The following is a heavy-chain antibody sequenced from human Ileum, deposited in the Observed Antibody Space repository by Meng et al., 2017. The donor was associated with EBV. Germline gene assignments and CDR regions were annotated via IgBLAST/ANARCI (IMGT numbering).Heavy chain of an antibody. Sequence: QVQFSDSGAWVKKPGASVKLSCKASGYTFTRYPIHWVRQAPGQRPEWMGWINTDNGETEFSQKFQGRVTITRDTSATTAYMELISLRSEDTAVYYCASRPGFNIGPFDFWGQGTLVTVSS. CDR2: INTDNGET. CDR1: GYTFTRYP. D-gene: IGHD3/OR15-3a*01. CDR3: ASRPGFNIGPFDF. V-gene: IGHV1-3*04. J-gene: IGHJ4*02.